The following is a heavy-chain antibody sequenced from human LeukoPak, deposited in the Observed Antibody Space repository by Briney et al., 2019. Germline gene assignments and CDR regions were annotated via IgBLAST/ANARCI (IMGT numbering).Heavy chain of an antibody. CDR3: ARHGYCSGGSCPGKVDY. CDR2: IYYSGST. V-gene: IGHV4-39*01. J-gene: IGHJ4*02. CDR1: GGSISSSSYY. D-gene: IGHD2-15*01. Sequence: ASETLSLTCTVSGGSISSSSYYWGWIRQPPGKGLEWIGSIYYSGSTCYNPSLKSRVTISVDTSKNQFSLKLSSVTAADTAVYYCARHGYCSGGSCPGKVDYWGQGTLVTVSS.